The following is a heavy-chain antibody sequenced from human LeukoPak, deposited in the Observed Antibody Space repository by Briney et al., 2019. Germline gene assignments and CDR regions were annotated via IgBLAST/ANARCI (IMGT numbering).Heavy chain of an antibody. CDR1: AFRFSSYG. Sequence: PGGSLRLSCAASAFRFSSYGMHWVRQAPGKGPEWVAFIRSDSNNQYYADSVKGRFTISRDNSKNTLYLQMNSLRAEDTAVYYCAKVPLSSSGWDREYYFDYWGQGTLVTVSS. J-gene: IGHJ4*02. V-gene: IGHV3-30*02. CDR3: AKVPLSSSGWDREYYFDY. D-gene: IGHD6-19*01. CDR2: IRSDSNNQ.